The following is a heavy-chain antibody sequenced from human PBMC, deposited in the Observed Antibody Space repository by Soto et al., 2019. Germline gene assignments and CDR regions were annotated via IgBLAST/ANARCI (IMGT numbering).Heavy chain of an antibody. D-gene: IGHD3-3*01. J-gene: IGHJ6*03. Sequence: EVQLLESGGGLVQPGGSLRLSCAASGFTFSSYAMSWVRQAPGKGLEWGSAISGSGGSTYYADSVKGRFTISRDNSKNALYLQINSLSAEDTAVYYGSAVPECRYYMDVWGKGTTVTVSS. CDR2: ISGSGGST. CDR1: GFTFSSYA. CDR3: SAVPECRYYMDV. V-gene: IGHV3-23*01.